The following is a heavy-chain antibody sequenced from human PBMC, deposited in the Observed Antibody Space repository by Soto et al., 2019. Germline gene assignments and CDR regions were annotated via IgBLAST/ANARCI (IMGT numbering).Heavy chain of an antibody. J-gene: IGHJ6*03. CDR1: GFTLSGYA. D-gene: IGHD6-6*01. CDR2: ISSNGVGT. V-gene: IGHV3-64*07. Sequence: EVQLAESGGGLAQPGGSLRLSCAASGFTLSGYAMDWVRQAPGKGLEYFSGISSNGVGTYYAESVKGRFTISRDNSKNTVYLQMGSLIPEDMAVYYCASRARPDFYYMDVWGKGTTVTVSS. CDR3: ASRARPDFYYMDV.